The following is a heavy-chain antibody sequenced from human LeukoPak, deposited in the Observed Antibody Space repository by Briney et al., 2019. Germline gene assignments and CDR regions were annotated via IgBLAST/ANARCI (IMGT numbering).Heavy chain of an antibody. V-gene: IGHV3-30*02. CDR3: AKVEDYGDYGGIGS. CDR1: GFTFSTYG. J-gene: IGHJ5*01. Sequence: GGSLRLSCAASGFTFSTYGMHWVRQAPGKGLEWVAFIRYDETNKYYADSVKGRFTIPRDNSKNTLFLQMNSLRAEDTALFYCAKVEDYGDYGGIGSWGQGTLVTGSS. CDR2: IRYDETNK. D-gene: IGHD4-17*01.